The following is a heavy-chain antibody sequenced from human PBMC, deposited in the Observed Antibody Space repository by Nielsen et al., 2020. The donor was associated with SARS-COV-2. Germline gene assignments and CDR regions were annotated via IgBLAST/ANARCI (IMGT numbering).Heavy chain of an antibody. CDR3: ASSTGPGGWFDP. CDR1: GDSISGSY. Sequence: ETLSLTCTVSGDSISGSYWSWIRQAPGKGLEWVSSISSSSSYIYYADSVKGRFTISRDNAKNSLYLQMNSLRVEDTAVYYCASSTGPGGWFDPWGQGTLVTVSS. V-gene: IGHV3-21*01. D-gene: IGHD7-27*01. J-gene: IGHJ5*02. CDR2: ISSSSSYI.